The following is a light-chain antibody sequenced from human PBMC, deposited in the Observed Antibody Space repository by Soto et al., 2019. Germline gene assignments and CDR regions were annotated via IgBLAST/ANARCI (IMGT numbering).Light chain of an antibody. CDR2: GNN. CDR1: SSNIGAGYD. Sequence: QLVLTQPPSVSGAPGQRVTISCTGASSNIGAGYDVHWYQQLPGTAPKLLIYGNNNRPSGVPDRFSGSKSGTSASLAITGLQPEDEADYYCQSYDSSLSGSFVFGTGTKVTVL. J-gene: IGLJ1*01. CDR3: QSYDSSLSGSFV. V-gene: IGLV1-40*01.